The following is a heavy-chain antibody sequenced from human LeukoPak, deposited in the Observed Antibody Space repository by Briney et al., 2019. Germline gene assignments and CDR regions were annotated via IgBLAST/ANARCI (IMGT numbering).Heavy chain of an antibody. CDR1: GFTFDDYA. V-gene: IGHV3-9*01. CDR2: ISWNSGSI. J-gene: IGHJ4*02. CDR3: AKDRYCTSSSCPIDY. D-gene: IGHD2-2*01. Sequence: GGSLRLSCTASGFTFDDYAMHWVRQAPGKGLEWVSGISWNSGSIGYADSVKGRFTISRDNSKNSLYLQMNSLRVEDTALYYCAKDRYCTSSSCPIDYWGQGTMVTVSS.